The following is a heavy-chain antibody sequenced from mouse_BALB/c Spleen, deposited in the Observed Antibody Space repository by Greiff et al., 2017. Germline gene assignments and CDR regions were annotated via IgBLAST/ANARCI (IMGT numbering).Heavy chain of an antibody. J-gene: IGHJ2*01. CDR3: ARDFDY. Sequence: EVKGVESGGGLVQPGGSRKLSCAAPGFTFRSFGMHWGRQAPEKGLEWVAYISSGSSTIYYADTVKGRFTISRDNPKNTLFLQMTSLRSEDTAMYYCARDFDYWGQGTTLTVSS. CDR2: ISSGSSTI. CDR1: GFTFRSFG. V-gene: IGHV5-17*02.